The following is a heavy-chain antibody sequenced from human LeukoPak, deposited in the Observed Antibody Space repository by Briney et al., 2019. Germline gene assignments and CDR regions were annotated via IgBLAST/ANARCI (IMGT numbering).Heavy chain of an antibody. CDR2: INTNTGNP. J-gene: IGHJ4*02. CDR1: GYTFTSYA. CDR3: ARTRAKYSSRWYWY. V-gene: IGHV7-4-1*02. Sequence: GASVKVSCKASGYTFTSYAMNWGRQAAGQGLEWRGWINTNTGNPTYAQGFTGRFVFSLDTSVSTAYLQISSLKAEDTAVYYCARTRAKYSSRWYWYWGQGTLVTVSS. D-gene: IGHD6-13*01.